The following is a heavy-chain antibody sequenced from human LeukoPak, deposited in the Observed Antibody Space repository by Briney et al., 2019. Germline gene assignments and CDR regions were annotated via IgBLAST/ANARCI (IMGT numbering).Heavy chain of an antibody. Sequence: GGSLRLSCAASGFTFSSYSMNWVRQAPGKGLEWVSYISSSSSTIYYADSVKGRFTISRDNAKNSLYLQMNSLRAEDTAVYYCARLLRRSGYYADYWGQGTLVTVSS. CDR2: ISSSSSTI. J-gene: IGHJ4*02. V-gene: IGHV3-48*04. D-gene: IGHD3-3*01. CDR1: GFTFSSYS. CDR3: ARLLRRSGYYADY.